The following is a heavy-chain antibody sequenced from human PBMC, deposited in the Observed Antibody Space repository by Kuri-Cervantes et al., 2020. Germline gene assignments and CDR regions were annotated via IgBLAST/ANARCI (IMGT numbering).Heavy chain of an antibody. J-gene: IGHJ4*02. Sequence: ASVKVSCKASGYTFTSYGISWVRQAPGQGLEWMGWISAYNGNTNYAQKLQGRVTITADESTGTAYMELSSLRSEDTAVYYCARGEYYFDYWGQGTLVTVSS. CDR2: ISAYNGNT. CDR1: GYTFTSYG. CDR3: ARGEYYFDY. V-gene: IGHV1-18*01.